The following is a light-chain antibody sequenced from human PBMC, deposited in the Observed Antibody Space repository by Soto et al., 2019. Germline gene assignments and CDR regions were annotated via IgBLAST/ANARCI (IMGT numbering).Light chain of an antibody. Sequence: QSALTQPASVSGSPGQSITISCTGSSSDVGGYSYVSWYQQYPGKAPKLMIYEVINRPSGVSNRFSGSKSGNTASLTISGLKADDEGDYYCSSYTNSDTWVFGGGTKLTVL. CDR3: SSYTNSDTWV. V-gene: IGLV2-14*01. CDR1: SSDVGGYSY. CDR2: EVI. J-gene: IGLJ3*02.